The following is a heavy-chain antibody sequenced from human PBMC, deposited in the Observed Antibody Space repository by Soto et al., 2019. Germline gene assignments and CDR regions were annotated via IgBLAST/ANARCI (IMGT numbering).Heavy chain of an antibody. CDR1: GYTFTSYA. CDR3: ARDPETTGTTAQFN. J-gene: IGHJ4*02. D-gene: IGHD1-1*01. Sequence: ASVKVSCKASGYTFTSYAMHWVRQAPGQRLEWMGWINAGNGNTKYSQKFQGRVTITRDTSASTAYMELSSLRSEDTAVYYCARDPETTGTTAQFNWGQGTLVTVSS. V-gene: IGHV1-3*01. CDR2: INAGNGNT.